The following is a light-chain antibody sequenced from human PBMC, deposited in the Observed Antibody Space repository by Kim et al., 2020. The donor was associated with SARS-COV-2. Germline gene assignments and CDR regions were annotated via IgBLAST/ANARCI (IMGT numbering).Light chain of an antibody. Sequence: DIQMTQSPSTLSASVGARVTITCRASQSISSWLAWYQQKPGKAPKLLIYKASSLESGVPSRFSGSGSGTEFTLTISSLQPDDFATYYCQQYESYSPYTFGQGTKLEI. V-gene: IGKV1-5*03. CDR3: QQYESYSPYT. J-gene: IGKJ2*01. CDR2: KAS. CDR1: QSISSW.